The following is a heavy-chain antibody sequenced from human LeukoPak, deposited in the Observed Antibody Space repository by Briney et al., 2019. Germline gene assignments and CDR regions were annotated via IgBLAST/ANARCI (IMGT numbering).Heavy chain of an antibody. J-gene: IGHJ4*02. CDR1: GYTFPNYA. D-gene: IGHD4-23*01. CDR3: ARQGYSGHSQGAADY. CDR2: ISADNGNT. V-gene: IGHV1-18*01. Sequence: GASVKVSCKTSGYTFPNYAISWVRQAPGQGLEWMGWISADNGNTDYLQKFQGRVTMTTDTSTSTAHMELRSLRSDDTAVYYCARQGYSGHSQGAADYWGQGTLVTVSS.